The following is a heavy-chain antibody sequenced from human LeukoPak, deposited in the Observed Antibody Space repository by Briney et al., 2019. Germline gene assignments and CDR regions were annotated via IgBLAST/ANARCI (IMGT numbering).Heavy chain of an antibody. CDR2: INAGNGNT. CDR1: GYTFTGYA. CDR3: AREVRGSYYLFDY. V-gene: IGHV1-3*01. J-gene: IGHJ4*02. Sequence: ASVKVSCKASGYTFTGYAMHWVRQAPGQRLEWMGWINAGNGNTKYSQKFQGRVTITRDTSASTAYMELSSLRSEDTAVYYCAREVRGSYYLFDYWGQGTLVTVSS. D-gene: IGHD1-26*01.